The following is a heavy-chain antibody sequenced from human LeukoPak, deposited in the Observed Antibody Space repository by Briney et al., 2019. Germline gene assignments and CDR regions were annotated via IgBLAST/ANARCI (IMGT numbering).Heavy chain of an antibody. CDR2: IGNVADT. CDR3: VRAPGSGGFDS. CDR1: GFTLSGYD. J-gene: IGHJ4*02. D-gene: IGHD6-19*01. Sequence: GGSLRLSCATSGFTLSGYDMHWVRQITGKGLEWVSSIGNVADTYYSGSVKGRFVISRDNARNFVFLQMNSLRAEDTAVYYCVRAPGSGGFDSWGQGAQVTVSS. V-gene: IGHV3-13*01.